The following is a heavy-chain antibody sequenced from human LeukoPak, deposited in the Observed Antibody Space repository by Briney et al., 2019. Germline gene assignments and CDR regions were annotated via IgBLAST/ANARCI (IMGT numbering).Heavy chain of an antibody. V-gene: IGHV1-2*02. CDR2: INPNSGGT. CDR1: GYTFTGYY. D-gene: IGHD3-3*01. J-gene: IGHJ6*02. CDR3: ARDQWDVYYDFWSGPASDYYYGMDV. Sequence: ASVKVSCKASGYTFTGYYMHWVRQAPGQGLEWMGWINPNSGGTNYAQKFQGRVTMTRDTSISTAYMELSRLRSDDTAVYYCARDQWDVYYDFWSGPASDYYYGMDVWGQGTTVTVPS.